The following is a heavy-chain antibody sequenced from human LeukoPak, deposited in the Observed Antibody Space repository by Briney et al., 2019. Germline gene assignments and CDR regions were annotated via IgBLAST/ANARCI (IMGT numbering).Heavy chain of an antibody. CDR2: ANHSGRT. V-gene: IGHV4-34*01. CDR1: GGSFSGYY. J-gene: IGHJ6*02. CDR3: ARDTMGGDYGKIYYYYGMDV. Sequence: SETLSLTCAVYGGSFSGYYWSWIRQPPGKGLEWIGEANHSGRTNYNPSLKSRVTISVDTSKNQFSLILRSVTAADTAVYYCARDTMGGDYGKIYYYYGMDVWGQGTTVTVSS. D-gene: IGHD4-17*01.